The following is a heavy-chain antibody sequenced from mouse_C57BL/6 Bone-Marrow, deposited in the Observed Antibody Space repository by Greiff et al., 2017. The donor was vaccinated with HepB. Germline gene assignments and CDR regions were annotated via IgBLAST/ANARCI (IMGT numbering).Heavy chain of an antibody. V-gene: IGHV5-4*01. CDR1: GFTFSSYA. J-gene: IGHJ4*01. CDR2: ISDGGSYT. D-gene: IGHD2-4*01. CDR3: ARDPIYYDYVYAMDY. Sequence: EVKLMESGGGLVKPGGSLKLSCAASGFTFSSYAMSWVRQTPEKRLEWVATISDGGSYTYYPDNVKGRFTISRDNAKNNLYLQMSHLKSEDTAMYYCARDPIYYDYVYAMDYWGQGTSVTVSS.